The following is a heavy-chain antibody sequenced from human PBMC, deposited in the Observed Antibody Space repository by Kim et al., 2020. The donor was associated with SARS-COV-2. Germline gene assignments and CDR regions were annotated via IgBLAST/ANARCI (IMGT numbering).Heavy chain of an antibody. D-gene: IGHD5-12*01. J-gene: IGHJ4*02. V-gene: IGHV4-34*01. Sequence: TIYNPSLKSRVTISVDTSKNQVSLKLSSVTAADTAVYYCARGSEDGYNFDYWGQGTLVTVSS. CDR3: ARGSEDGYNFDY. CDR2: T.